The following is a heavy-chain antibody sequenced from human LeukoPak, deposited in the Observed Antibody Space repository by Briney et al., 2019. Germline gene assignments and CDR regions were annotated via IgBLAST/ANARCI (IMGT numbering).Heavy chain of an antibody. J-gene: IGHJ4*02. CDR2: INAGNGNT. D-gene: IGHD3-9*01. V-gene: IGHV1-3*01. CDR3: ARDRWGRSILSY. CDR1: GYTFTSYA. Sequence: ASVKVSCKASGYTFTSYAMHRVRQAPGQRLEWMGWINAGNGNTKYSQKFQGRVTITRDTSASTAYMELSSLRSEDTAVYYCARDRWGRSILSYWGQGTLVTVSS.